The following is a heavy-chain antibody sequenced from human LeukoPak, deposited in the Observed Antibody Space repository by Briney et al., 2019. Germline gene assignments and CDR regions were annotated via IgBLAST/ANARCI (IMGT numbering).Heavy chain of an antibody. Sequence: GGSLRLSCAASGFTFSDYSMNWVRQAPGKGLEWVSYISSSSSTIYYADSVKGRFTISRDNSKNTLYLQMNSLRAEDTAVYYCAKGCITMIVVVITTNDAFDIWGQGTMVTVSS. CDR1: GFTFSDYS. V-gene: IGHV3-48*01. CDR2: ISSSSSTI. D-gene: IGHD3-22*01. CDR3: AKGCITMIVVVITTNDAFDI. J-gene: IGHJ3*02.